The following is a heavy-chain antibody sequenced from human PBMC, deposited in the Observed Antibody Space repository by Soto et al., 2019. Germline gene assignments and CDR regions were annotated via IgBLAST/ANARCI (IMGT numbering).Heavy chain of an antibody. D-gene: IGHD2-21*02. V-gene: IGHV3-74*01. CDR3: ARGDRGAFDL. CDR1: GFTFSDYN. CDR2: IHSGGSST. J-gene: IGHJ3*01. Sequence: GGSLRLSCVASGFTFSDYNMNWVRQAPGKGLVWVSRIHSGGSSTTYADSVKGRFTISRDNAKNTLYLQMNSLRAEDTAVYYCARGDRGAFDLWGQGTMVTVSS.